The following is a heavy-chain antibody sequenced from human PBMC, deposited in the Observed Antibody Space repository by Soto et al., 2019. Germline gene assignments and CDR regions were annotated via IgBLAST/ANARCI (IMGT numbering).Heavy chain of an antibody. CDR1: GGSISSGGYY. J-gene: IGHJ6*02. Sequence: SETLSLTCTVSGGSISSGGYYWSWIRQHPGKGLEWIGYTYYSGSTYYNPSLKSRVTISVDTSKNQFSLKLSSVTAADTAVYYCARISQLLWFGETNRNYYYYGMDVWGQGTTVTVSS. CDR2: TYYSGST. CDR3: ARISQLLWFGETNRNYYYYGMDV. D-gene: IGHD3-10*01. V-gene: IGHV4-31*03.